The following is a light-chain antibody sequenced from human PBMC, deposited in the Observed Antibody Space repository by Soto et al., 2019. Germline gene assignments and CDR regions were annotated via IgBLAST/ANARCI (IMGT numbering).Light chain of an antibody. CDR3: CSYAGSSSGV. V-gene: IGLV2-23*02. J-gene: IGLJ2*01. CDR2: EVS. Sequence: QSVLTQPASVSGSPGQSITISCTGTSSDVGSYNLVSWYQQHPGKAPKLMIYEVSKRPSGVSNRFSGSKSGNTASLTISGLQAEDEADYYCCSYAGSSSGVFGGGTKRTVL. CDR1: SSDVGSYNL.